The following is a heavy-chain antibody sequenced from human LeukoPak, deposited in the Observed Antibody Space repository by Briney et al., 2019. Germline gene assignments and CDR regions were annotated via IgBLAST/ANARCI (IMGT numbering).Heavy chain of an antibody. D-gene: IGHD6-19*01. CDR3: AKDAQGLVRGGIYFDF. CDR2: TSGSGGNT. J-gene: IGHJ4*02. Sequence: GGSLRLSCAASGFTFSSFAMSWVRQAPGKGLEWVSSTSGSGGNTYYAHSVKGRFTISRDNFKNTLFLQMNSLRAEDTALYYCAKDAQGLVRGGIYFDFWGQGSLVTVSS. CDR1: GFTFSSFA. V-gene: IGHV3-23*01.